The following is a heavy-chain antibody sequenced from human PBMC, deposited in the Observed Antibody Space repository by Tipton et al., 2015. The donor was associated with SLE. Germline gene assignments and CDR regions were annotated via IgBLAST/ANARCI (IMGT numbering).Heavy chain of an antibody. CDR2: IYPGDSDT. V-gene: IGHV5-51*03. J-gene: IGHJ5*01. D-gene: IGHD3-9*01. Sequence: QLVQSGAEVKKPGESLKISCKGSGYSFTTYWIGWVRQMPGKGLEWMGNIYPGDSDTRYSPSFQGQVTISADKSISNAHLQWSSLKASDTAMYYCARRPSGFTIPGAWFDSWGQGTLVTVSS. CDR1: GYSFTTYW. CDR3: ARRPSGFTIPGAWFDS.